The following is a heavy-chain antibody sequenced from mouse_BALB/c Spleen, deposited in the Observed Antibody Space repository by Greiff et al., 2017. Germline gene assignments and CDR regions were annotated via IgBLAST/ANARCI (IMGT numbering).Heavy chain of an antibody. Sequence: EVKLVESGGGLVQPKGSLKLSCAASGFTFNTYAMHWVCQAPGKGLEWVARIRSKSNNYATYYADSVKDRFTISRDDSQSMLYLQMNNLKTEDTAMYYCVIGDYDGFAYWGQGTLVTVSA. V-gene: IGHV10-3*03. CDR3: VIGDYDGFAY. CDR1: GFTFNTYA. D-gene: IGHD2-4*01. CDR2: IRSKSNNYAT. J-gene: IGHJ3*01.